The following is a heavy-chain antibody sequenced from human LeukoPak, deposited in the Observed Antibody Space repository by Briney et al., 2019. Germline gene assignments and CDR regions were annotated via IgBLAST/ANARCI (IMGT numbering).Heavy chain of an antibody. J-gene: IGHJ3*02. V-gene: IGHV3-23*01. CDR2: ITDGAIST. CDR3: AKYILYHGAFDI. D-gene: IGHD2-15*01. CDR1: GFTFSSYA. Sequence: PGGSLRLSCAASGFTFSSYAMSWVRQAPGKGLEWASTITDGAISTYYADSVKGRFTISRDNAKNSLYLQMNSLEAEDTAIYYCAKYILYHGAFDIWGQGTMVTVSS.